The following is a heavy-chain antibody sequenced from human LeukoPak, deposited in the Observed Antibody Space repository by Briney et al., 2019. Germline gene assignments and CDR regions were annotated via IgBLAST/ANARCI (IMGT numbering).Heavy chain of an antibody. V-gene: IGHV3-7*01. CDR1: GFSFSGYW. Sequence: GGSLRLSCAASGFSFSGYWMTWVRRAPGKGLEWVANIKQDGSQKYYVDSVKSRFTISRDNAKNSLYLQMNSLRAEDTAVYYCVSTGSQLDYWGQGTLVTVSS. CDR3: VSTGSQLDY. CDR2: IKQDGSQK. D-gene: IGHD2-2*01. J-gene: IGHJ4*02.